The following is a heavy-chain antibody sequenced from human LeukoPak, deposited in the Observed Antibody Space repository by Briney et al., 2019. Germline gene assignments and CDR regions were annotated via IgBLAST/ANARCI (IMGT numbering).Heavy chain of an antibody. CDR3: ARDGSSSAAPYFDY. D-gene: IGHD6-6*01. Sequence: ASVKVSCKASGYTFTGYYMHWVRQAPGQGLEWMGWINPNSGGTNYAQKFQGRVTMTRDTSISTAYMELSRLRSDDTAVYYCARDGSSSAAPYFDYWGQGTLVTVSS. CDR1: GYTFTGYY. CDR2: INPNSGGT. V-gene: IGHV1-2*02. J-gene: IGHJ4*02.